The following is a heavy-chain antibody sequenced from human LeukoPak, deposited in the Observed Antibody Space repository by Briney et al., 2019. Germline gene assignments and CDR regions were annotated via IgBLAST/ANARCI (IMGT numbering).Heavy chain of an antibody. CDR1: GFTFSGYA. V-gene: IGHV3-23*01. D-gene: IGHD6-19*01. CDR3: AKRALLAVATYYFDY. CDR2: ISGSGGST. J-gene: IGHJ4*02. Sequence: GGSLRLSCAASGFTFSGYAMSWVRQAPGKGLEWVSAISGSGGSTYYADSVKGRSTISRDNSKNTLYLQMNSLRAEDTAVYYCAKRALLAVATYYFDYWGQGTLVTVSS.